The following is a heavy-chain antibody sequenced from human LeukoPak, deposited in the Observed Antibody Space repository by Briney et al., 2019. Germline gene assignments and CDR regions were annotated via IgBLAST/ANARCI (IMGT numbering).Heavy chain of an antibody. CDR3: ARVPRDTIFGVVIFDY. J-gene: IGHJ4*02. CDR1: GCTFSSYS. CDR2: ISSSSSYI. D-gene: IGHD3-3*01. Sequence: GGSLRLSCAASGCTFSSYSWNWVRQAPGKGLEWVSSISSSSSYIYYADSVKGRFTISRDNAKNSLYLQMNSLRAEDTAVYYCARVPRDTIFGVVIFDYWRQGTLVTVSS. V-gene: IGHV3-21*01.